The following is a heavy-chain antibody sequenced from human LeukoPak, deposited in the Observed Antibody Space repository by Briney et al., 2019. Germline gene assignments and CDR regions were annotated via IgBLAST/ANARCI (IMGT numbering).Heavy chain of an antibody. V-gene: IGHV3-30*02. CDR3: AKEGEGSWDMDV. D-gene: IGHD2-15*01. CDR1: GFTFSGYG. CDR2: IRPDGQNK. J-gene: IGHJ6*03. Sequence: PGGSLRLSCAASGFTFSGYGMYWVRQAPGKGPEWLAFIRPDGQNKYYADSVKGRFMISRDNSKQTVGLHMSSLRHEDTAKYYCAKEGEGSWDMDVWGTGTTVTVSS.